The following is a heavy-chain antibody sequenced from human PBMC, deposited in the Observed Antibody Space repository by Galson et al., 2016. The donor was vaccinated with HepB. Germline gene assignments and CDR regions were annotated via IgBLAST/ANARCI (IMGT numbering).Heavy chain of an antibody. CDR3: ARAPLWGLARFDL. J-gene: IGHJ5*02. CDR1: GYTLTSYY. CDR2: ISPTGGTT. V-gene: IGHV1-46*01. D-gene: IGHD2-21*02. Sequence: SVKVSCKASGYTLTSYYMHWVRQAPGQGLEWMGVISPTGGTTTYAQRFQGRITITRDRSTSTVYMEMSSLRSEDTALYYCARAPLWGLARFDLWGQGTLVTVS.